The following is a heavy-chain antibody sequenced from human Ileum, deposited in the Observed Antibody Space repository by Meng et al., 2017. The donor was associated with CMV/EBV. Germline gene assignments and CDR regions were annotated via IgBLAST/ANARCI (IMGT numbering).Heavy chain of an antibody. J-gene: IGHJ4*02. D-gene: IGHD2-15*01. CDR1: GFTFSSHA. Sequence: GESLKISCAASGFTFSSHAMSWVRQAPGKGLEWVSGISGSGLNTYYADSVKGRFTISRDNSKNTLYVQMNSLRAEDTALYYCAKCRGGSCYYFDYWGQGTLVTVSS. V-gene: IGHV3-23*01. CDR2: ISGSGLNT. CDR3: AKCRGGSCYYFDY.